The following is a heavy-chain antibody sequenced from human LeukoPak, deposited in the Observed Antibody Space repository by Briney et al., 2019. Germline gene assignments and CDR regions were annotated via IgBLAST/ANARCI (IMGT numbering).Heavy chain of an antibody. J-gene: IGHJ4*02. Sequence: GGSLRLSCAACGFSFSSCSMNWVRQAPGKGLEGVSSSSSSSSDIYYADSVKGRFTISRDNAKNSLYLQMNSLRAEDTAVYYCARVLLRAVAGRGEFDYWGQGTLVTVSS. CDR3: ARVLLRAVAGRGEFDY. V-gene: IGHV3-21*01. CDR1: GFSFSSCS. CDR2: SSSSSSDI. D-gene: IGHD6-19*01.